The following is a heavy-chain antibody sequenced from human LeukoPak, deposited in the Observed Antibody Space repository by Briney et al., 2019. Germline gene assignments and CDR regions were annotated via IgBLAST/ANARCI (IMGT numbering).Heavy chain of an antibody. D-gene: IGHD2-15*01. Sequence: SETLSLTCAVYGGSFSGYYWSWIRQPPGKGLEWIGEINHSGRTNYNPSLKSRVTISVDTSKNQFSLKLSSVTAADTAVYYCARSGYCGGGSCYGDFQHWGQGTLVTVSS. J-gene: IGHJ1*01. CDR2: INHSGRT. V-gene: IGHV4-34*01. CDR3: ARSGYCGGGSCYGDFQH. CDR1: GGSFSGYY.